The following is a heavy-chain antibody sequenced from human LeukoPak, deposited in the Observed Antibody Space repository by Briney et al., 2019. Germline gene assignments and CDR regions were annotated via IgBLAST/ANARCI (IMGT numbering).Heavy chain of an antibody. J-gene: IGHJ4*02. Sequence: GGSLRLSCAASGLTVSSNYMTWLRQAPGKGLEWVSVLYSGGSTYYADSVKGRFTISRDNSKNTLYLQMNSLRAEDTAVYYCARAPRMVHFDYWGQGTLVTVSS. CDR2: LYSGGST. CDR1: GLTVSSNY. D-gene: IGHD6-13*01. CDR3: ARAPRMVHFDY. V-gene: IGHV3-53*01.